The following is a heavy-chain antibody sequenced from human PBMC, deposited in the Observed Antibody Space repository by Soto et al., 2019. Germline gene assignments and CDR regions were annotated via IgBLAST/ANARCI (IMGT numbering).Heavy chain of an antibody. CDR1: GGSISSSNW. Sequence: AETLSLTCAVSGGSISSSNWWSFVRQPPGKGLEWIGEIHHSGSTNYNPSLKSRVTISVDKSKNQFSLKLSSVTAADTAVYYCASLGGVNYYDSSGYYWLDYWGQGTLVTVSS. V-gene: IGHV4-4*02. CDR3: ASLGGVNYYDSSGYYWLDY. CDR2: IHHSGST. J-gene: IGHJ4*02. D-gene: IGHD3-22*01.